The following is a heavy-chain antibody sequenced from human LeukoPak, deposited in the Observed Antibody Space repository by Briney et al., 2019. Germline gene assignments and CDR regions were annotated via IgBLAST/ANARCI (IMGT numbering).Heavy chain of an antibody. J-gene: IGHJ4*02. D-gene: IGHD3-16*01. CDR1: GDSVSSSSPT. V-gene: IGHV6-1*01. CDR3: ARFLGAALDY. CDR2: TYYRSKWYN. Sequence: SQTLSLTCAISGDSVSSSSPTWNWIRQSPSRGFEWLGRTYYRSKWYNDYAVSVKSRITINSDTSNNQFSLQLNSVTPEDTAVYYCARFLGAALDYWGQGILVTVSS.